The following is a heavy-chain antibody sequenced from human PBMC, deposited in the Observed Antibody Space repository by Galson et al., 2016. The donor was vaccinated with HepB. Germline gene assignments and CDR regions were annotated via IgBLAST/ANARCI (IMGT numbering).Heavy chain of an antibody. CDR1: GDSVSSNNAG. J-gene: IGHJ6*03. CDR2: TYYWSKWYY. Sequence: CAISGDSVSSNNAGWNWIRQSPSRGLEWLGKTYYWSKWYYDYSVSLKGRITISPDTSKNQFSLHLNSVTPEDTAVYYCAREPPVVSPTYYYYMDVWGEGTAVTGSS. V-gene: IGHV6-1*01. D-gene: IGHD2-2*01. CDR3: AREPPVVSPTYYYYMDV.